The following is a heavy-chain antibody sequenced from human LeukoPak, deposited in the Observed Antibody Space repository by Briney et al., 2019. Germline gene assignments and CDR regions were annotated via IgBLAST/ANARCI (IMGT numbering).Heavy chain of an antibody. CDR3: AMGIVGATSYFDY. J-gene: IGHJ4*02. Sequence: SETLSLTCTVSDGSISSSSYYWGWIRQPPGKGLEWIGSTYHSGSTNYNPSLKSRVTISVDKSKNQFSLKLSSVTAADTAVYYCAMGIVGATSYFDYWGQGTLVTVSP. CDR2: TYHSGST. D-gene: IGHD1-26*01. V-gene: IGHV4-39*07. CDR1: DGSISSSSYY.